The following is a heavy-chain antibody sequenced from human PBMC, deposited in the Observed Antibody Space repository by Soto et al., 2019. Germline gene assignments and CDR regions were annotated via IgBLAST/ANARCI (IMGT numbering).Heavy chain of an antibody. CDR1: GYTFTSYG. CDR3: ARGLHSSGWYYFDS. D-gene: IGHD6-19*01. Sequence: ASVKVSCKASGYTFTSYGISWVRQAPGQGLEWMGWISAYNGNTNYAQKLQGRATMTTDTSTSTAYMELRSLRSDDTAVYYCARGLHSSGWYYFDSWGQGTLVTVSS. CDR2: ISAYNGNT. J-gene: IGHJ4*02. V-gene: IGHV1-18*01.